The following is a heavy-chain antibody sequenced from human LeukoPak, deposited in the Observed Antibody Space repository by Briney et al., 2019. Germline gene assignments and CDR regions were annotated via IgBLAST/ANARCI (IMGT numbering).Heavy chain of an antibody. J-gene: IGHJ4*02. CDR1: GFTFSSYE. CDR2: IYSGGST. CDR3: ARERSWELLISD. D-gene: IGHD1-26*01. V-gene: IGHV3-66*01. Sequence: GGSLRLSCAASGFTFSSYEMNWVRQAPGKGLEWVSVIYSGGSTYYADSVKGRFTISRDNSKNTLYLQMNSLRAEDTAVYYCARERSWELLISDWGQGTLVTVSS.